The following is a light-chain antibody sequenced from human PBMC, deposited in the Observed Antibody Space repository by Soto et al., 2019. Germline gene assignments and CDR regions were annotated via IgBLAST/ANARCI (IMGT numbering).Light chain of an antibody. CDR3: QQYNSYSPVT. CDR2: KAS. V-gene: IGKV1-5*03. J-gene: IGKJ4*01. CDR1: QSISSW. Sequence: DIQMTQSPSTLSASVGDRVTITCRASQSISSWLAWYQQKPGKAPKLLIYKASSLESGVPSRFSGSGSGTEFTLTTSSLQPDDFATYYCQQYNSYSPVTFGGGTKVEIK.